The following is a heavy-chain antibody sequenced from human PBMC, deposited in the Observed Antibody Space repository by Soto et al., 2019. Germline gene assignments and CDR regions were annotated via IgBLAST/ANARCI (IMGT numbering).Heavy chain of an antibody. J-gene: IGHJ4*02. Sequence: GGSLRLSCAASGFTFSSDWMHWVRQAPGKGLVWVSRINTDGSGTTYADSVEGRFTISRDNAKNSLYLQMNSLRAEDTAVYYCARGMAYYYDTSAYYYDYWGQGTLVTVSS. CDR3: ARGMAYYYDTSAYYYDY. V-gene: IGHV3-74*01. CDR1: GFTFSSDW. D-gene: IGHD3-22*01. CDR2: INTDGSGT.